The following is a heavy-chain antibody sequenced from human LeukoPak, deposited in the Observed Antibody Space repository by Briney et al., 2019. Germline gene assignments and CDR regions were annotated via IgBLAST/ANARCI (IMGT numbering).Heavy chain of an antibody. J-gene: IGHJ4*02. CDR3: AKGVAVASPYYFDY. CDR2: ISGSGSST. D-gene: IGHD6-19*01. Sequence: GGSLRLSCTASGYTFSSYAMSWVRQAPGKGLEWISTISGSGSSTYYADSVKGRFTISRDNSKNTLYLQMSSLRAEDTAVYYCAKGVAVASPYYFDYWGQGTLVTVSS. CDR1: GYTFSSYA. V-gene: IGHV3-23*01.